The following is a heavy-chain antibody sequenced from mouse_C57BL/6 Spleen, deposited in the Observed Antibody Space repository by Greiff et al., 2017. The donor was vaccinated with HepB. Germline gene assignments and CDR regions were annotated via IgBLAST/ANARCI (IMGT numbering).Heavy chain of an antibody. CDR2: ISSGGSYT. CDR1: GFTFSSYG. V-gene: IGHV5-6*01. CDR3: ARPSSDGYYRFAY. D-gene: IGHD2-3*01. Sequence: EVQLVESGGDLVKPGGSLKLSCAASGFTFSSYGMSWVRQTPDKRLEWVATISSGGSYTYYPDSVKGRFTISRDNAKNTLYLQMSSLKSEDTAMYYCARPSSDGYYRFAYWGQGTLVTVSA. J-gene: IGHJ3*01.